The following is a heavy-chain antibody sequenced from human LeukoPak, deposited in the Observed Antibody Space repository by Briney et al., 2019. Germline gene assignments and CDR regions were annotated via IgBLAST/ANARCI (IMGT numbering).Heavy chain of an antibody. CDR1: GFTFSSYG. D-gene: IGHD2-21*02. CDR3: ARMVAPMYFYYYMDV. CDR2: ISGSGGST. Sequence: PGGSLRLSCAASGFTFSSYGMSWVRQAPGKGLEWVSAISGSGGSTYYADSVKGRFTISRDNSKNTLYLQMNSLRAEDTAVYYCARMVAPMYFYYYMDVWGKGTTVTVSS. V-gene: IGHV3-23*01. J-gene: IGHJ6*03.